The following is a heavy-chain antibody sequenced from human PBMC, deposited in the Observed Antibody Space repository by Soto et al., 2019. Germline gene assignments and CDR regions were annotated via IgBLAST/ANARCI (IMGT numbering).Heavy chain of an antibody. CDR1: GDSFTRYW. D-gene: IGHD1-1*01. J-gene: IGHJ4*02. CDR3: ARNVEMAPGFDY. V-gene: IGHV5-51*01. CDR2: IYPGDSAT. Sequence: GESLKISCKGSGDSFTRYWIGWGRPMPGKGMAWMGIIYPGDSATRYSPSFQGQVTISADKYISTAYLQWSSLKASDTAMYYCARNVEMAPGFDYWGQGTLVTVSS.